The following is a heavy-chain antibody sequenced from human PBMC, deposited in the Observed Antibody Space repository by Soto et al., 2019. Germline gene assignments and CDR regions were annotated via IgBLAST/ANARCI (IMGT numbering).Heavy chain of an antibody. J-gene: IGHJ2*01. V-gene: IGHV1-69*08. CDR1: GGTFSSYT. CDR2: IIPILGIA. D-gene: IGHD3-10*01. Sequence: QVQLVQSGAEVKKPGSSVKVSCKASGGTFSSYTISWVRQAPGQGLEWMGRIIPILGIANYAQKFQGRVTITADKSTSTAYMELSSLRSVDTAVYYCARDSNDYYGLWWGWYFDLWGRGTLVTVSS. CDR3: ARDSNDYYGLWWGWYFDL.